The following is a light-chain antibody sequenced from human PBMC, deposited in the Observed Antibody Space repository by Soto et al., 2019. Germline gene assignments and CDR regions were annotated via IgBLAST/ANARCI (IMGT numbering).Light chain of an antibody. CDR1: QSISSN. CDR2: DAS. V-gene: IGKV3-15*01. Sequence: EILMTQSPATLSVSPGERATLSCRASQSISSNLAWYQQKPGQGPRLLIYDASTRATGIPARFSGSGSGTDFTLTISSLQSEDFAVYYCQQYNNWLKWTFGQGTKVDIK. CDR3: QQYNNWLKWT. J-gene: IGKJ1*01.